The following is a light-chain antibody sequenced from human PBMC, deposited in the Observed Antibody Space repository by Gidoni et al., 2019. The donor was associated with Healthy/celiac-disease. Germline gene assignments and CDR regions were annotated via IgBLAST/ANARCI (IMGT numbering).Light chain of an antibody. J-gene: IGKJ4*01. CDR1: QSVSSY. CDR2: DAS. Sequence: EIALTPSPATLSLSPGERATLSCRASQSVSSYLAWYQQKPGQAPRLLIYDASNRATGIPARFSGSGSGTDVTLTISSLEPEDFAVYYCQQRSNWPPEGLTFXGXTKVEIK. V-gene: IGKV3-11*01. CDR3: QQRSNWPPEGLT.